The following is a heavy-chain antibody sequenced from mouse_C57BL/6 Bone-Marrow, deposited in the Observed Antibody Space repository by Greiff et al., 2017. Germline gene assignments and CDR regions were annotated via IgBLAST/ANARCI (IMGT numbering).Heavy chain of an antibody. CDR1: GYAFSSSW. J-gene: IGHJ1*03. V-gene: IGHV1-82*01. CDR2: IYPGDGDT. CDR3: ARDYGRGYWYFDV. Sequence: VKLMESGPELVKPGASVKISCKASGYAFSSSWMNWVKQRPGKGLEWIGRIYPGDGDTNYNGKFKGKATLTADKSSSTAYMQLSSLTSEDSAVYCCARDYGRGYWYFDVWGTGTTVTVSS. D-gene: IGHD1-1*01.